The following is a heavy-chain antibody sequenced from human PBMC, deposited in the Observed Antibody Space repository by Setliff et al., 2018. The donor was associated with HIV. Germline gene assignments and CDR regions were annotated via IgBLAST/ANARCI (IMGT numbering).Heavy chain of an antibody. D-gene: IGHD3-16*01. CDR1: GFAFDTSW. Sequence: PGGSLRLSCAASGFAFDTSWMTWIRQAPGEGLEWVATIKQDGSQKFYVDSVKGRFTISRDNVKNSLFLQMNSLRVGDTAIYFCVRGKRYAYTSGGLDVWGQGTTVTVSS. CDR3: VRGKRYAYTSGGLDV. V-gene: IGHV3-7*01. CDR2: IKQDGSQK. J-gene: IGHJ6*02.